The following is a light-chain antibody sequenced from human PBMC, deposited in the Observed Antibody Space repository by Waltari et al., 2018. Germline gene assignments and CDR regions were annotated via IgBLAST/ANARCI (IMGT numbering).Light chain of an antibody. CDR1: STAVGDYNY. J-gene: IGLJ3*02. Sequence: QSALHQPASVPGSPEQSITISCTGASTAVGDYNYVSWYQQIPGKAPKVIIYDVTKRPSGVSNRFSGSKSGNSASLSISGLQAEDEAHYYCCSYAGRSTWVFGGGTKVTVL. CDR3: CSYAGRSTWV. V-gene: IGLV2-14*03. CDR2: DVT.